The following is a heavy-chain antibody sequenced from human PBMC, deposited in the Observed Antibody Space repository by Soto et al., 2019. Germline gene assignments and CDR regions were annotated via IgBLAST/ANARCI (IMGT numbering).Heavy chain of an antibody. CDR3: ARGAKWNGGNVDY. V-gene: IGHV3-48*01. Sequence: EVQLVESGGGLVQPGGSLRLSCAASGFTFSTYSMNWVRQAPGKGLEWVSYVSSGSDTIYHADYVKGRFTISRDNAKNSLYLRMNSLRAEDTAVYYCARGAKWNGGNVDYSGQGTPVTVSS. CDR1: GFTFSTYS. CDR2: VSSGSDTI. J-gene: IGHJ4*02. D-gene: IGHD1-20*01.